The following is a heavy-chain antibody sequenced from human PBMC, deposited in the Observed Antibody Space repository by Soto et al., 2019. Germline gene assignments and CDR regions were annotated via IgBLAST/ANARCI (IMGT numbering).Heavy chain of an antibody. CDR2: ISSSSSYI. Sequence: GGSLRLSCAASGFTFSSYSMNWVRQAPGKGLEWVSSISSSSSYIYYADSVKGRFTISRDNAKNSLYLQMNSLRAEDTAVYYCARSVAVAVQYFQHWGQGTLVTVS. CDR1: GFTFSSYS. J-gene: IGHJ1*01. CDR3: ARSVAVAVQYFQH. D-gene: IGHD6-19*01. V-gene: IGHV3-21*01.